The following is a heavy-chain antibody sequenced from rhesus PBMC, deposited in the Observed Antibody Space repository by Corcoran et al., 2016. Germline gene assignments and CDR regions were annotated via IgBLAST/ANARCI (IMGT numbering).Heavy chain of an antibody. Sequence: QVQLQESGPGLVKPSETLSLTCAVSGGSIISRYSYWRWIPQAPGKGLEWIVYISYSGSTSYNPSLKSRVTISRDTSKNQFSLKLSSVTAADTAVYYCAKGSSGWVDYWGQGVLVTVSS. CDR2: ISYSGST. V-gene: IGHV4-122*02. CDR3: AKGSSGWVDY. D-gene: IGHD6-31*01. CDR1: GGSIISRYSY. J-gene: IGHJ4*01.